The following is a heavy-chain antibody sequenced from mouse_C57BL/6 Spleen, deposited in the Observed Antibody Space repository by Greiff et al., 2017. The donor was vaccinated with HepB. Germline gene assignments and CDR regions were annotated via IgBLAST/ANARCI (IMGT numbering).Heavy chain of an antibody. D-gene: IGHD1-1*01. J-gene: IGHJ2*01. CDR1: GYTFTDYE. V-gene: IGHV1-15*01. CDR3: TRDYGSSYVDY. Sequence: LVESGAELVRPGASVTLSCKASGYTFTDYEMHWVKQTPVHGLEWIGAIDPETGGTAYNQKFKGKAILTADKSSSTAYMELRSLTSEDSAVYYCTRDYGSSYVDYWGQGTTLTVSS. CDR2: IDPETGGT.